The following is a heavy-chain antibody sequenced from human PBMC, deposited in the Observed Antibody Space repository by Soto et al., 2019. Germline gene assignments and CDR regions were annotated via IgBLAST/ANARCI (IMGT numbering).Heavy chain of an antibody. V-gene: IGHV3-23*01. Sequence: EVQLLESGGGLVQPGGSLRLSCAASGFTFSSYAMSWVRQAPGKGLEWVSAISGSGGNTYYADSVKGRFTISRDNSKNTLYLQMNSLRAEDTAVYYCARVVGATQMDFDYWGQGTLVTVSS. CDR1: GFTFSSYA. J-gene: IGHJ4*02. D-gene: IGHD1-26*01. CDR3: ARVVGATQMDFDY. CDR2: ISGSGGNT.